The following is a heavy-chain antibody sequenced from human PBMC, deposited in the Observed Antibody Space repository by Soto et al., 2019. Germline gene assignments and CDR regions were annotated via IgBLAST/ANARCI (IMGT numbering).Heavy chain of an antibody. CDR2: ISGSGGST. Sequence: GGSLRLSCAASGFTFSSYAMSWVRQAPGKGLEWVTAISGSGGSTYYADSVKGRFTISRDNSKNTLYLQMNSLRAEDTAVYYCAKDSFFVVVISHPLPANYHYGMDVWGQGTTVTVSS. CDR3: AKDSFFVVVISHPLPANYHYGMDV. V-gene: IGHV3-23*01. D-gene: IGHD3-3*01. CDR1: GFTFSSYA. J-gene: IGHJ6*02.